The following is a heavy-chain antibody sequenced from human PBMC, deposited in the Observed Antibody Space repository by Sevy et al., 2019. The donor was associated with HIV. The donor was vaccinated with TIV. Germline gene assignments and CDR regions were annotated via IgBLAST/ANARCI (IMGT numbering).Heavy chain of an antibody. CDR1: GFTLSDYY. Sequence: GGSLRLSCTASGFTLSDYYMSWIRQAPGKGLRWFSYIIGRDVIGGEDTIYYANSVKGRFTTSRDNAKNSLYLKMSSMRADDTAVYYCGRDHVKDGKGGDYYYHAMDVWGRGTTVTVSS. CDR3: GRDHVKDGKGGDYYYHAMDV. V-gene: IGHV3-11*01. CDR2: IIGRDVIGGEDTI. J-gene: IGHJ6*02. D-gene: IGHD3-16*01.